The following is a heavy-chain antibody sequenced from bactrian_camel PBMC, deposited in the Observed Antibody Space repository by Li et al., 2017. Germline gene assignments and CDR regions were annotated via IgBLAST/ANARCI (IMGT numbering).Heavy chain of an antibody. Sequence: HVQLVESGGGLVQPGGSLRLSCAASGFTYGSYYTSWLRQAPGKGLEWVPSIYTDGSNTYYTDSVKGRFTISRDNAKNILYLQMSGLKSEDTAMYYCAAQGGGLHFSLLTCENDFASWGQGTQVTVS. V-gene: IGHV3-2*01. CDR1: GFTYGSYY. CDR2: IYTDGSNT. CDR3: AAQGGGLHFSLLTCENDFAS. D-gene: IGHD3*01. J-gene: IGHJ6*01.